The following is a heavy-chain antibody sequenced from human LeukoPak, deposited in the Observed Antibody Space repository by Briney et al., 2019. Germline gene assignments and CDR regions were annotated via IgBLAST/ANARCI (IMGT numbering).Heavy chain of an antibody. Sequence: GGSLRLSCAASGFTFDDYAMHWVRQAPGKGLEWVSGIYSGGSTYYADSVKGRFTISRDNSKNTLYLQMNSLRAEDTAVYYCARERVIAVAGYFDYWGQGTLVTVSS. J-gene: IGHJ4*02. V-gene: IGHV3-66*01. CDR3: ARERVIAVAGYFDY. D-gene: IGHD6-19*01. CDR1: GFTFDDYA. CDR2: IYSGGST.